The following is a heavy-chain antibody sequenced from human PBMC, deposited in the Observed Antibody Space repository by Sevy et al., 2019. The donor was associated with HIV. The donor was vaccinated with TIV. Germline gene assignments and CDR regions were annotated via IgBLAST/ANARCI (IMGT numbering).Heavy chain of an antibody. Sequence: GGSLRLSCVGSGFSFSSDAMSWVRQAPGKGLQWVATVSASGGSTYYADSVRGRFSITGDNSKNTPYVKMNSLRAEDTAVYYCARVGGGGYYDPWSGYLEFDPWGQGTLVTVSS. CDR2: VSASGGST. V-gene: IGHV3-23*01. CDR3: ARVGGGGYYDPWSGYLEFDP. J-gene: IGHJ5*02. D-gene: IGHD3-3*01. CDR1: GFSFSSDA.